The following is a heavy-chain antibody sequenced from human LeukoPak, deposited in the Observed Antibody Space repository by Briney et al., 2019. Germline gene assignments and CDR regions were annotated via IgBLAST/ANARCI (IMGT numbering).Heavy chain of an antibody. CDR1: GFSFSSYE. V-gene: IGHV3-48*03. D-gene: IGHD2-21*01. CDR2: IDTSGSTT. CDR3: ARETIGCGGDCLDF. J-gene: IGHJ4*02. Sequence: GGSLRLSCAASGFSFSSYEWNWVRQAPGKGLEWISYIDTSGSTTFYADSVKGRFTTSRDNAKNSLFLQMSSLRAEDTALYYCARETIGCGGDCLDFSRQGTRVTVSS.